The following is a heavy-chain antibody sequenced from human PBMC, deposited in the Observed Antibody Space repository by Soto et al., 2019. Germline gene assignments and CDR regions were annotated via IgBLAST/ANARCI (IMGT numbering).Heavy chain of an antibody. D-gene: IGHD6-6*01. V-gene: IGHV3-21*01. CDR2: ISSSSSYI. CDR3: ARVVGQLVYYYYGMDV. J-gene: IGHJ6*02. Sequence: GGSLRLSCAASGFTFSSYIMNWVRHAPGKGLEWVSSISSSSSYIYYADSVKGRFTISRDNAKNSLYLQMNSLRAEDTAVYYCARVVGQLVYYYYGMDVWGQGTTVTVSS. CDR1: GFTFSSYI.